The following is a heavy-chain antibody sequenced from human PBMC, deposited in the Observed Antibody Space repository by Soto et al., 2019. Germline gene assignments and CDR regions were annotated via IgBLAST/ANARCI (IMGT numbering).Heavy chain of an antibody. V-gene: IGHV4-59*01. Sequence: SSGTLSLTCTVSGGSIHNYSWSWIRQPPGKGLEWIGYIYYSGRTSYNPSLKSRVTISVDTSKNQFSLKLSSVTAADTAVYYCARSDGRYWGQGTQVTVSS. CDR2: IYYSGRT. CDR1: GGSIHNYS. CDR3: ARSDGRY. J-gene: IGHJ4*02.